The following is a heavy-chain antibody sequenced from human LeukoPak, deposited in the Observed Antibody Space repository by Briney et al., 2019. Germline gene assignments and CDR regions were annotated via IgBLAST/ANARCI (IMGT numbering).Heavy chain of an antibody. D-gene: IGHD5-18*01. V-gene: IGHV4-39*07. Sequence: SETLSLTCTVSGGSISSSFYYWGWIRQPPGKGLEWIGSIYHSGSTYYNPSLKSRVTISVDTSKNQFSLKLSSVTAADTAVYYCARETAMTSLDYWGQGTLVTVSS. CDR2: IYHSGST. J-gene: IGHJ4*02. CDR1: GGSISSSFYY. CDR3: ARETAMTSLDY.